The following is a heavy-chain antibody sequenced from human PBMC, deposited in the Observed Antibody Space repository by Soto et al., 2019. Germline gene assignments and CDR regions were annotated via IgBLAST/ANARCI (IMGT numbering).Heavy chain of an antibody. CDR1: GYTFTSYD. Sequence: ASVKVSCKASGYTFTSYDINWVRQATGQGLEWMGWMNPNSGNTGYAQKFQGRVTMTRNTSISTAYMELSSLRSEDTAVYYCARAPMVRGVIIYYCYGMDVWGQGTTVTVSS. V-gene: IGHV1-8*01. D-gene: IGHD3-10*01. CDR2: MNPNSGNT. CDR3: ARAPMVRGVIIYYCYGMDV. J-gene: IGHJ6*02.